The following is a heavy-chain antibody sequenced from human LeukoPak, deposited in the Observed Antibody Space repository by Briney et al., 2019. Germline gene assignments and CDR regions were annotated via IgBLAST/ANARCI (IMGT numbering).Heavy chain of an antibody. CDR1: GFTFSNHW. J-gene: IGHJ4*02. Sequence: QSGESLRLSCAASGFTFSNHWMHWVRQTPGKGLVWVSRIKGDGSSISHADSVKDRFTISRDNSGSTLYLQMNSLRADDTAVYYCAKGGSTAWTAVDYWGQGTLVTVSS. D-gene: IGHD2-2*01. CDR3: AKGGSTAWTAVDY. V-gene: IGHV3-74*01. CDR2: IKGDGSSI.